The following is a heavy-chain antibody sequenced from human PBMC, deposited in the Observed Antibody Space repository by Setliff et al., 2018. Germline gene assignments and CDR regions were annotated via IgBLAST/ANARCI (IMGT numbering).Heavy chain of an antibody. CDR1: GYSISSGYY. J-gene: IGHJ6*03. CDR3: AREQWLDPPGYYYMDV. CDR2: IYHSGST. Sequence: SETLSLTCAVSGYSISSGYYWGWIRQPPGKGLEWIGGIYHSGSTYYNPSLKSRVTMSIDTSKNQFSLKLNSVTAADMAVYYCAREQWLDPPGYYYMDVWAKGTTVTVSS. D-gene: IGHD6-19*01. V-gene: IGHV4-38-2*02.